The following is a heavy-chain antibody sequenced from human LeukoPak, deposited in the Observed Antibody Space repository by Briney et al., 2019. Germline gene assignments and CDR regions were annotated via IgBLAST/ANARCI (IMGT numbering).Heavy chain of an antibody. CDR1: GGSISSGGYY. Sequence: PSETLSLTCTVSGGSISSGGYYWNWIRQPLGKGLEWIGYIYHSGSTYYNPSLKSRVTTSVDRSKNQFSLRLTSVTAADTAVYYCARDPSHNYYDSSGPSSYWYFDLWGRGTLVTVSS. J-gene: IGHJ2*01. V-gene: IGHV4-30-2*01. CDR3: ARDPSHNYYDSSGPSSYWYFDL. CDR2: IYHSGST. D-gene: IGHD3-22*01.